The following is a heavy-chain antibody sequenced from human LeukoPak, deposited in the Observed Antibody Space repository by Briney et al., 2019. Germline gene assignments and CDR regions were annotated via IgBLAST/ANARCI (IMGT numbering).Heavy chain of an antibody. CDR1: GYTFTSYG. CDR3: ARERGAQNANYDFWSGYYLGYYYGMDV. V-gene: IGHV1-18*01. Sequence: ASVKVSCKASGYTFTSYGISWVRQAPGQGLEWMGWISAYNGNTNYAQKLQGRVTMTTDTSTSTAYMELRSLRSDDTAVYYCARERGAQNANYDFWSGYYLGYYYGMDVWGQGTTVTVSS. D-gene: IGHD3-3*01. CDR2: ISAYNGNT. J-gene: IGHJ6*02.